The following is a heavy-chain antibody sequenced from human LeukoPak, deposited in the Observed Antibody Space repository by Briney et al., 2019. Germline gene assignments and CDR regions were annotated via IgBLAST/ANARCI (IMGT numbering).Heavy chain of an antibody. V-gene: IGHV3-30*03. J-gene: IGHJ4*02. CDR3: ARMAFMDRAYLGFDY. Sequence: PGWSLRLTCEASGFTFSNYGMHWVRQAPGKGLEWVAVISYHGSDKYFADSVKGRFTISRDNSKNTVYLQMNSLRAEDTAVYYCARMAFMDRAYLGFDYWGQGTLVTVSS. D-gene: IGHD3-10*01. CDR1: GFTFSNYG. CDR2: ISYHGSDK.